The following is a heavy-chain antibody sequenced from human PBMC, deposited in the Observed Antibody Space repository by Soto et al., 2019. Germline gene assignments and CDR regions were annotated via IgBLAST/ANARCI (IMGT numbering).Heavy chain of an antibody. Sequence: GGSLRLSCAASGFTFSSYSMNWVRQAPGKGLEWVSSISSSISYIYYADSVKGRFTISRDNAKNSLYLQMNSLRAEDTAVYYCARDALGVVVVAATDYYYYYMDVWGKGTTVTVSS. D-gene: IGHD2-15*01. J-gene: IGHJ6*03. CDR1: GFTFSSYS. CDR2: ISSSISYI. CDR3: ARDALGVVVVAATDYYYYYMDV. V-gene: IGHV3-21*01.